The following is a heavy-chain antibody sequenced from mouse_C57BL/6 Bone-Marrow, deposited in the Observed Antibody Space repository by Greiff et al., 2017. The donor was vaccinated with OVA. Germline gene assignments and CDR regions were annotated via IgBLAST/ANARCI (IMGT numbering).Heavy chain of an antibody. CDR3: ARNPYSFYFDY. CDR2: IHPNSGST. J-gene: IGHJ2*01. CDR1: GYTFTSYW. V-gene: IGHV1-64*01. D-gene: IGHD2-12*01. Sequence: QVQLQQPGAELVKPGASVKLSCKASGYTFTSYWMHWVKQRPGQGLEWIGMIHPNSGSTNYNEKFKSKATLTVDKSSSTAYMQLSSLTSEDSAVYYCARNPYSFYFDYWGQGTTLTVSS.